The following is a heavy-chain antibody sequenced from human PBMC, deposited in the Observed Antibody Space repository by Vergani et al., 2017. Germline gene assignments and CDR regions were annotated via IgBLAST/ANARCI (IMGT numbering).Heavy chain of an antibody. J-gene: IGHJ4*02. CDR1: ADSISSGSYY. CDR3: ARQRPGSGWSPGDFDD. D-gene: IGHD6-19*01. V-gene: IGHV4-39*01. CDR2: IYYCGLT. Sequence: QLQLQQSGPGLVKPSETLFLTCTVSADSISSGSYYWGWIRQPPGNSLEWIGSIYYCGLTYYNPSLKSRVAISVDTSKNQFSLKVTSVTAADTAVYFCARQRPGSGWSPGDFDDWGQGILVTVSS.